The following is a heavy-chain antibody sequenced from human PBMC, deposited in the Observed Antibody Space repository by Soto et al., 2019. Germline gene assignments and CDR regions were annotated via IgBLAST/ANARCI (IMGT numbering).Heavy chain of an antibody. Sequence: EVQLLESGGGLVQPGGSLRLSCAASVTSRFTYDTYSMRWVRQAPGKGLEWVSAISGSGESTYYADSVKGRFTVSRDNANNTLSLQINSLRAEDTALYYCTLYDYSWARYTSLDYWGQGTLVTVSS. CDR2: ISGSGEST. CDR3: TLYDYSWARYTSLDY. D-gene: IGHD3-16*01. V-gene: IGHV3-23*01. CDR1: VTSRFTYDTYS. J-gene: IGHJ4*02.